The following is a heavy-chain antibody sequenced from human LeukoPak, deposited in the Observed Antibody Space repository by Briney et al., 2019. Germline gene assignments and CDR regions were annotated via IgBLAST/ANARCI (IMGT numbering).Heavy chain of an antibody. Sequence: PGGSLRLSCAASGFTFSSYAMSWVRQAPGKGLEWLSAISGGGGSTNYADSVKGRFTISRDNAKNTVYLQMNSLRDVDTAVYYCAKHRGAIAMIRGVTIPFDPWGQGTLVTVSS. CDR3: AKHRGAIAMIRGVTIPFDP. V-gene: IGHV3-23*01. J-gene: IGHJ5*02. D-gene: IGHD3-10*01. CDR1: GFTFSSYA. CDR2: ISGGGGST.